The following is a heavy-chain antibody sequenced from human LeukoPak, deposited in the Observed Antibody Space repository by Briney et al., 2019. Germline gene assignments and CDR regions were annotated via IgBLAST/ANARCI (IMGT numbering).Heavy chain of an antibody. CDR1: GGTFSSYA. V-gene: IGHV1-69*05. J-gene: IGHJ4*02. CDR2: IIPIFGTA. Sequence: SVKVSCKASGGTFSSYAISWVRQAPGQGLEWMGGIIPIFGTANYAQKFQGRVTITTDESTSTAYMELSSLRSEDTAVYYCARESRREGYFDYWDQGTLVTVSS. CDR3: ARESRREGYFDY.